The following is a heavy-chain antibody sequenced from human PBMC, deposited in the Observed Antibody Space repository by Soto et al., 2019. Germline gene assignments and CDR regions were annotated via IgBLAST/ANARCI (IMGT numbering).Heavy chain of an antibody. V-gene: IGHV1-69*02. D-gene: IGHD6-19*01. CDR3: ARLYTSAWSSVDY. Sequence: QVQLVQSGAEVKKPGSSVKVSCKASVGTFSSYTISWVRQAPGQGLEWMGRIIPILGIANYAQKFQGRVTNTADKSTITAYMELSSLGSEDTALYYCARLYTSAWSSVDYWGQGTLVTVSS. J-gene: IGHJ4*02. CDR2: IIPILGIA. CDR1: VGTFSSYT.